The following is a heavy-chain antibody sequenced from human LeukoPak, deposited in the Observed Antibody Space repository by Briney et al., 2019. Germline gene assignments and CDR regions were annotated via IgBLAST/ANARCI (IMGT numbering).Heavy chain of an antibody. V-gene: IGHV5-51*01. CDR3: ARQPGAGWFDP. CDR1: GYSFTSSW. D-gene: IGHD3-10*01. CDR2: INPGDSDT. Sequence: GESLKIPCQASGYSFTSSWIGWARQMPGKGLEWMAIINPGDSDTRYSPSFQGQVTISADKSISTVYLQWGSLKASDTAMYYCARQPGAGWFDPWGQGTLVTVSS. J-gene: IGHJ5*02.